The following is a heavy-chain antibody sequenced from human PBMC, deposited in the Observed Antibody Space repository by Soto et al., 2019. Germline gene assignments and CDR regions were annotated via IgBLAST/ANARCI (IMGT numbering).Heavy chain of an antibody. Sequence: QVQLQESGPGLVKPSQTLSLTCTVSGGSISSGDYYWSWIRQHPGKGLEWIGYIYYSGSTYYNPTLKSRVTISVDTSKNQFSLKLSSVTAADTAVYYCARDVPPGRGSPNFYYYVMDVWGQGATVTVSS. J-gene: IGHJ6*02. D-gene: IGHD3-10*01. CDR2: IYYSGST. V-gene: IGHV4-31*03. CDR1: GGSISSGDYY. CDR3: ARDVPPGRGSPNFYYYVMDV.